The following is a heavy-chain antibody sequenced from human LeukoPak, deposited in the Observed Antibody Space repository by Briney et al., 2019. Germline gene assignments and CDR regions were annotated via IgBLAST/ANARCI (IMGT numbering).Heavy chain of an antibody. J-gene: IGHJ5*02. V-gene: IGHV3-7*01. D-gene: IGHD5-12*01. CDR3: ARDESGYDRGTLFDP. CDR2: IKQDGSEK. CDR1: GFTFSSYW. Sequence: GGSLRLSCAASGFTFSSYWMSWVRQAPGKGLEWVANIKQDGSEKYYVDSVKGRFTISRDNAKNSLYLQMNSLRAEDTAVYYCARDESGYDRGTLFDPSGQGTLVTVSS.